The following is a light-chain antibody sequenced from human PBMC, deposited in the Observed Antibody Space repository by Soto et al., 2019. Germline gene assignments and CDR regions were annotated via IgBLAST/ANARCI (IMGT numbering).Light chain of an antibody. CDR2: GAS. CDR1: QSVSSY. Sequence: DIVMTQYPATLSLSPGERSTLSCSASQSVSSYLAWYQQKPGQAPRLVIFGASSRATGVTARFRGGGSGTEFTLTISSLQSEDSAVYYCQQYHKWPPITFGQGTRLEIK. CDR3: QQYHKWPPIT. V-gene: IGKV3-15*01. J-gene: IGKJ5*01.